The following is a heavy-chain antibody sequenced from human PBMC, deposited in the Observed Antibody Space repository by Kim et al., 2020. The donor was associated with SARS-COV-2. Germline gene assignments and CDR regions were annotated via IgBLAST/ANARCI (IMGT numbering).Heavy chain of an antibody. Sequence: SETLSLTCTVSGGSISSSSDYWGWIRQPPGKGLEWIGSMYYSGSTYYKPPLKSRVTISVDTSKNQFSLKLSSVTAADTAVYYCARRDYFDHWGQGTLAPVSS. J-gene: IGHJ4*02. CDR1: GGSISSSSDY. V-gene: IGHV4-39*07. CDR3: ARRDYFDH. CDR2: MYYSGST.